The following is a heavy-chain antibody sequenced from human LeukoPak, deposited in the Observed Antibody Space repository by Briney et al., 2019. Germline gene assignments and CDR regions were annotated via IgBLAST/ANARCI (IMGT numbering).Heavy chain of an antibody. CDR3: ARSPLSGSPY. J-gene: IGHJ4*02. Sequence: GGSLRLSCAASGFTFSSYSMNWVRQAPGKGLEWVSSISSSGSYIYYADSVKGRFTISKDNAKNSLYLQMNSLRAEDTAVYYCARSPLSGSPYWGQGTLVTVSS. D-gene: IGHD1-26*01. CDR2: ISSSGSYI. V-gene: IGHV3-21*01. CDR1: GFTFSSYS.